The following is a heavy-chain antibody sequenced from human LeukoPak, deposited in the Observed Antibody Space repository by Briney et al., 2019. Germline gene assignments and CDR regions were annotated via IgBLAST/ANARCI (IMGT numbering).Heavy chain of an antibody. CDR2: INHSGST. CDR3: ARGHPYYYGSGSYPPDY. Sequence: SETLSLTCAVYGGSFSGYYWSWIRQPPGKGLEWIGEINHSGSTNYNPSLKSRVTISVDTSKNQFSLKLSSVTAADTAVYYCARGHPYYYGSGSYPPDYWGQGILVTVSS. V-gene: IGHV4-34*01. J-gene: IGHJ4*02. D-gene: IGHD3-10*01. CDR1: GGSFSGYY.